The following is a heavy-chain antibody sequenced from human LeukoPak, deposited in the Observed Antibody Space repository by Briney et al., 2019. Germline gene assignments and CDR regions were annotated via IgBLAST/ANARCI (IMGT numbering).Heavy chain of an antibody. CDR2: ISSSSSYI. D-gene: IGHD3-10*01. J-gene: IGHJ4*02. V-gene: IGHV3-21*01. CDR1: GFTFSSYS. CDR3: ARGWFGELSFFDY. Sequence: GGSLRLSCAASGFTFSSYSMNWVRQAPGKGLEWVSSISSSSSYIYYADSVKGRFTISRDNAKNSLYLQMNSLRAEDTAVYYCARGWFGELSFFDYWGRGTLVTVSS.